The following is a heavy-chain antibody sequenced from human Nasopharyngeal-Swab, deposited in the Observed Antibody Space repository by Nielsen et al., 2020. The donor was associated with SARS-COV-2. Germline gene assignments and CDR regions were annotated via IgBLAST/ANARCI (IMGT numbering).Heavy chain of an antibody. CDR1: GDSVSSSSAA. D-gene: IGHD4-17*01. CDR3: ARARGAYGDYYYYYYTAV. V-gene: IGHV6-1*01. Sequence: QTRSLTSAISGDSVSSSSAAWNWIRQSPSRGLEWLGRTYYRSKWYNDYAVSVKSRITINPDTSKNQFSLHLNSVTPEDTAVYYCARARGAYGDYYYYYYTAVWGKGTTVTVSS. CDR2: TYYRSKWYN. J-gene: IGHJ6*03.